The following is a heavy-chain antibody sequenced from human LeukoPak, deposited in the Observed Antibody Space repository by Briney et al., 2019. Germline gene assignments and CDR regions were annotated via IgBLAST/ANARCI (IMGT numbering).Heavy chain of an antibody. CDR2: IYHSGST. V-gene: IGHV4-59*12. CDR3: ARSRWYAFYYYYYMDV. D-gene: IGHD6-19*01. CDR1: GGSLSTYY. J-gene: IGHJ6*03. Sequence: SETLSLTCTVSGGSLSTYYWNWIRQPPGKGLEWIGYIYHSGSTNYNPSLKSRVTISVDTSKNQFSLKLSSVTAADTAVYYCARSRWYAFYYYYYMDVWGKGTTVTVSS.